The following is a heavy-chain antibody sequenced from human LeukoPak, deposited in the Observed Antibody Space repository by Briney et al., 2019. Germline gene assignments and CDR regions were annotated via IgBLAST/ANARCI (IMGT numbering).Heavy chain of an antibody. D-gene: IGHD2-21*02. CDR3: ATLRGASTAVFDS. CDR1: GGSISYDY. J-gene: IGHJ4*02. Sequence: SETLSLTCTVSGGSISYDYWSWIRQSPGTRLEWIGYIHYSGATNYSPSLKSRVTISVDTSKNQFSLKLSSVTAADTALYYCATLRGASTAVFDSWGQGALVTVSS. V-gene: IGHV4-59*08. CDR2: IHYSGAT.